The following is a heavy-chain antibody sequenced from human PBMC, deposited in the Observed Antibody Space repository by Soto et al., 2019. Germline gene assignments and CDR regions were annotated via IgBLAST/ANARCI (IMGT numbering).Heavy chain of an antibody. CDR3: ARFRSEYCDFWSGDAFDI. CDR1: GYTFTSYD. J-gene: IGHJ3*02. CDR2: MNPNSGNT. Sequence: ASVKVSCKASGYTFTSYDINWVRQATGQGLEWMGWMNPNSGNTGYAQKFQGRVTMTRNDSISTAYMELSSLRSEDTAVYYCARFRSEYCDFWSGDAFDIWGQGTMVTVSS. D-gene: IGHD3-3*01. V-gene: IGHV1-8*01.